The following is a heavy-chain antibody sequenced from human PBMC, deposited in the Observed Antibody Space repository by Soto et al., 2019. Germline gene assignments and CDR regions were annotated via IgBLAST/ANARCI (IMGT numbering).Heavy chain of an antibody. Sequence: LNIYVVHGLRKTPGKGLEWVAVISYDGSNKYYADSVKGRFTISRDNSKNTLYLQMNSLRAEDTAVYYCAKGFGYSYGCLRIEYWGQGSLVTVFS. CDR1: LNIYV. CDR3: AKGFGYSYGCLRIEY. J-gene: IGHJ4*02. V-gene: IGHV3-30*18. D-gene: IGHD5-18*01. CDR2: ISYDGSNK.